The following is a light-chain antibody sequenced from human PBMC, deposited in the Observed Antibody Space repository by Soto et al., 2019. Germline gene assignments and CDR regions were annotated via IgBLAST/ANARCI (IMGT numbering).Light chain of an antibody. J-gene: IGKJ4*01. Sequence: DIQMTQSPSSLSASVGDRVTITFLASQSISSYINWYQQKPGKAPNLLIYTASSLESGVPSRISGSGSGTDFTLTITSLEVDDFATYYCQQSYSVPVTFGGGTKVDIK. CDR3: QQSYSVPVT. CDR1: QSISSY. CDR2: TAS. V-gene: IGKV1-39*01.